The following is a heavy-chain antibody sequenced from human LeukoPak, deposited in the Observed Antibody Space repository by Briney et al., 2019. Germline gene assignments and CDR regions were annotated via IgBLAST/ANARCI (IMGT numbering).Heavy chain of an antibody. CDR2: LYSGRTT. CDR1: TDSISSSGHH. CDR3: VRHDGRGGATMGALDS. J-gene: IGHJ4*02. D-gene: IGHD5-12*01. V-gene: IGHV4-39*01. Sequence: PSETLSLTCTVSTDSISSSGHHWGWIRQSPGEGLEWIGSLYSGRTTYYNPSLNSRATISVVTSKNQFSLQLNSLTAADTAVYYCVRHDGRGGATMGALDSWGQGSLVTVSS.